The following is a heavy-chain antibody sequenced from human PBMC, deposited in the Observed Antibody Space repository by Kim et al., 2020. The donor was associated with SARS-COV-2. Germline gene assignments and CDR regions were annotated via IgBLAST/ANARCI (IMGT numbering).Heavy chain of an antibody. CDR3: VKGEEYAAPFGP. V-gene: IGHV4-4*08. Sequence: SETLSLTCIVSGGSISNYYWSWIRQPPGKGLEWICYIYNTGSTKYNPALKSRVAISVNTSTNKFSLKVTSVSAADTAAYYCVKGEEYAAPFGPFGHGALV. D-gene: IGHD3-10*01. CDR1: GGSISNYY. CDR2: IYNTGST. J-gene: IGHJ5*02.